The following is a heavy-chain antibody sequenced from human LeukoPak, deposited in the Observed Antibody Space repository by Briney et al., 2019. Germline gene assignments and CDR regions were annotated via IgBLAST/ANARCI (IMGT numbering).Heavy chain of an antibody. V-gene: IGHV1-18*01. CDR1: VYTFTSYG. J-gene: IGHJ4*02. CDR2: ISAYNGNT. CDR3: ARARYSSTFFDY. Sequence: ASVKVSCKASVYTFTSYGISWGRQAPGQGLEWMGWISAYNGNTNYAQKLQGRVTMTTDTSTSTAYIELRSLRSDDTAAYYCARARYSSTFFDYWGQGTLVTVSS. D-gene: IGHD6-13*01.